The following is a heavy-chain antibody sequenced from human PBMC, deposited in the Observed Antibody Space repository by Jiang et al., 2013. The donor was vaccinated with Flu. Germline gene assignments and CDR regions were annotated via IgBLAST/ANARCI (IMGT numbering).Heavy chain of an antibody. J-gene: IGHJ5*02. V-gene: IGHV2-5*02. CDR3: AHSDMVRGVILGYWFDP. D-gene: IGHD3-10*01. CDR2: IYWDDDK. CDR1: GFSLSTSGVG. Sequence: KPTQTLTLTCTFSGFSLSTSGVGVGWIRQPPGKALEWLALIYWDDDKRYSPSLKSRLTITKDTSKNQVVLIMTNMDPVDTATYYCAHSDMVRGVILGYWFDPWGQGTLVTVSS.